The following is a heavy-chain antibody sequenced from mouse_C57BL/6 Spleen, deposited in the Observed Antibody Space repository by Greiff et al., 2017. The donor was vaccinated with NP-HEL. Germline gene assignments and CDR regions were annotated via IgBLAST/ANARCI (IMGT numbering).Heavy chain of an antibody. J-gene: IGHJ2*01. Sequence: VQLQQSGAELVKPGASVKMSCKASGYTFTSYWITWVKQRPGQGLEWIGDIYPGSGSTNYNEKFKSKATLTVDTSSSTADMQLSSLTSEDSAVYYCARGSPHFDYWVQGTTLTVSS. D-gene: IGHD1-1*01. V-gene: IGHV1-55*01. CDR2: IYPGSGST. CDR3: ARGSPHFDY. CDR1: GYTFTSYW.